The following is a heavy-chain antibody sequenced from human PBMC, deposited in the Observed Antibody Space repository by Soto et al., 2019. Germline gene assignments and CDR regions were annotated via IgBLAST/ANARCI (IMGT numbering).Heavy chain of an antibody. D-gene: IGHD3-3*01. CDR2: INPNSGGT. CDR1: GYTFTGYY. J-gene: IGHJ5*02. CDR3: ARDRNMRAYYDFWSGYENCFDP. V-gene: IGHV1-2*04. Sequence: ASVKVSCKASGYTFTGYYMHWVRQAPGQGLEWMGWINPNSGGTNYAQKFQGWVTMTRDTSISTAYMELSRLRSDDTAVYYCARDRNMRAYYDFWSGYENCFDPWGQGTLVTVSS.